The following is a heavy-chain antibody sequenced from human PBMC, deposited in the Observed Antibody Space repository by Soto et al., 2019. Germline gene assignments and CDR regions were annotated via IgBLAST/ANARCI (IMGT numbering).Heavy chain of an antibody. V-gene: IGHV1-69*13. Sequence: SVKVSCKASGGTFSIYAISCVLQSPLQGLEWMGGIIPIFGTANYAQTFQGRVTINADESTSTAYMELRSLRSEDTAVYYCASRTYTGSYYEGNWFDPWGQGTLVTVSS. J-gene: IGHJ5*02. CDR1: GGTFSIYA. CDR2: IIPIFGTA. CDR3: ASRTYTGSYYEGNWFDP. D-gene: IGHD1-26*01.